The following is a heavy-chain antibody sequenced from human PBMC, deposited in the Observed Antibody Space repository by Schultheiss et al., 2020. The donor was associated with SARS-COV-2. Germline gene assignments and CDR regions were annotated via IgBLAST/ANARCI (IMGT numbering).Heavy chain of an antibody. Sequence: GGSLRLSCAASGFTFSDYYMSWIRQAPGKGLEWVSYISSSSSYIYYADSVKGRFTISRDNAKNSLYLQMNSLRAEDTAVYYCARDSTYYYYYMDVWGKGTTVTVSS. J-gene: IGHJ6*03. D-gene: IGHD3-3*02. CDR1: GFTFSDYY. V-gene: IGHV3-11*06. CDR2: ISSSSSYI. CDR3: ARDSTYYYYYMDV.